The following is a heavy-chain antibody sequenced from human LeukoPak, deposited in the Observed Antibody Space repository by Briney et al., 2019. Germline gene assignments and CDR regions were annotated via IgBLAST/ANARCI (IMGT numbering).Heavy chain of an antibody. V-gene: IGHV4-59*08. CDR2: IFYSGST. J-gene: IGHJ4*02. Sequence: SETLSLTCTVSGGSISGHWWSWIWQPPGKGLEWIGDIFYSGSTNYNPSLKSRLSISLDTSKNQFSLKLSSVTAADTAMYYCARRNTADASIDFWGQGTLVTASS. D-gene: IGHD2/OR15-2a*01. CDR3: ARRNTADASIDF. CDR1: GGSISGHW.